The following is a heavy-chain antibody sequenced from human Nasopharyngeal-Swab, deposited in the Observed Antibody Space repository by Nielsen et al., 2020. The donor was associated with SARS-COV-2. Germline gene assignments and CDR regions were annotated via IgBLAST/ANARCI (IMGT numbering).Heavy chain of an antibody. J-gene: IGHJ2*01. Sequence: SETLSLTCTVSGGSISSYYWSWIRQPPGKGLEWIGYIYYSGSTNYNSSLKSRVTISVDTSKNQFSLKLSSVTAADTAVYYCARVVPAAIGNWYFDLWGRGTLVTVSS. D-gene: IGHD2-2*01. CDR3: ARVVPAAIGNWYFDL. CDR2: IYYSGST. CDR1: GGSISSYY. V-gene: IGHV4-59*01.